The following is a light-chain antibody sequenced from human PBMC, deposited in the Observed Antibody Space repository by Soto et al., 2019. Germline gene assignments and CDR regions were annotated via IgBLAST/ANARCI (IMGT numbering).Light chain of an antibody. V-gene: IGLV2-14*02. CDR1: SSDVGRYNI. CDR2: EGS. Sequence: QSVLTQPASVSGSPGQSITISCTGTSSDVGRYNIVSWYQQHPGKAPKLMIYEGSKRPSGVSNRFSGSKSGNTASLTISGLQTEDEADYYCTSYTTIGTLDLFGTGTKVTVL. CDR3: TSYTTIGTLDL. J-gene: IGLJ1*01.